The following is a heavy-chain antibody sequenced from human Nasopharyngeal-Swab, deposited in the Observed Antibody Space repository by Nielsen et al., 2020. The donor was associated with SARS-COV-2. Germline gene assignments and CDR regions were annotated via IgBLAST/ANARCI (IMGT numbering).Heavy chain of an antibody. Sequence: GGSLRLSCQVSGYNFITYWIGWVRQMPGKGLEWMGIIHPGDSDTRYSPSFQGQVTISVDKSIKTACLQWSSLKASDTAMYYCARLLVPAAIRPLYYFDYWGQGTLVTVSS. CDR2: IHPGDSDT. D-gene: IGHD2-2*02. CDR3: ARLLVPAAIRPLYYFDY. J-gene: IGHJ4*02. CDR1: GYNFITYW. V-gene: IGHV5-51*01.